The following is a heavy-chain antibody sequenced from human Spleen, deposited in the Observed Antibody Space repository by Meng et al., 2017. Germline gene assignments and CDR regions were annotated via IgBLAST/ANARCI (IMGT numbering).Heavy chain of an antibody. V-gene: IGHV4-59*11. CDR2: IFYSGRP. D-gene: IGHD6-19*01. CDR3: ASGSGSGWYYFDN. Sequence: VPPQGWGPGLGKPSGTPFPTCTGPSGTIRSHYWSWIRQPPGKGLEWIGYIFYSGRPNYSPSLKSRVTISIDTSKNQFSLRLSSVTPADTAMYYCASGSGSGWYYFDNWGQGTLVTVSS. CDR1: SGTIRSHY. J-gene: IGHJ4*02.